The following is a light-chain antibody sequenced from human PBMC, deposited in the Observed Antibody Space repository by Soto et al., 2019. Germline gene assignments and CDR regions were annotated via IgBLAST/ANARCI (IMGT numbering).Light chain of an antibody. Sequence: QTVVTQEPSSSVSPGGTVTLTCGLSSGSVSTNYYPSWYQQTPGQAPRTLMYNTNTRSPGDPDRFSGSILGNKAALTITGAQADDECDYYCVLYMGRGISVFGNGTKLTVL. CDR1: SGSVSTNYY. J-gene: IGLJ1*01. CDR2: NTN. V-gene: IGLV8-61*01. CDR3: VLYMGRGISV.